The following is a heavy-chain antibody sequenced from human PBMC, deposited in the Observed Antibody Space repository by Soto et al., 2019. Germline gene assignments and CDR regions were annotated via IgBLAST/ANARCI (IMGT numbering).Heavy chain of an antibody. D-gene: IGHD4-17*01. CDR3: AKEYGRLDY. V-gene: IGHV3-11*06. J-gene: IGHJ4*02. CDR1: GFTFSDYY. CDR2: ISSSSGYT. Sequence: QVQLVESGGGVVQAGKSLRLSCAASGFTFSDYYMSWIRQAPGKGLEWVSYISSSSGYTNYADSVKGRFTISRDNAKNSLYLQMNSLRAEDTAVYYCAKEYGRLDYWGQGTLVTVSS.